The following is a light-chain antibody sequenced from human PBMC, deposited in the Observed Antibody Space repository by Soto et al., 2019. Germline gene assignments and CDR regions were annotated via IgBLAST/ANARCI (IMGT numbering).Light chain of an antibody. V-gene: IGKV1-5*01. CDR2: DAS. CDR1: QSISSW. J-gene: IGKJ1*01. Sequence: DIQMTQSPSTLSASVGDRVTITCRASQSISSWLAWYQQKPGRAPKLLIYDASSLESGVPSRFSGSGSGTEFTLTISSLQPDYFATYYCQQYNSYSGAFGQVTKVDIK. CDR3: QQYNSYSGA.